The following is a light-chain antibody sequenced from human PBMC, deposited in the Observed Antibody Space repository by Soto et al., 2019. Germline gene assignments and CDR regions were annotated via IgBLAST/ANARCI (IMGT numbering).Light chain of an antibody. J-gene: IGKJ5*01. CDR3: PQFDTYPIT. Sequence: AIQLTQSPPSLSASLGDRLTLTCRASEHLKNALSWYQQKPGKAPKLMVYDASIFERGVPSRFSGSGSGTYFTLTIGSLQPADLAAYYCPQFDTYPITFGHGTRLEIK. CDR1: EHLKNA. V-gene: IGKV1-13*02. CDR2: DAS.